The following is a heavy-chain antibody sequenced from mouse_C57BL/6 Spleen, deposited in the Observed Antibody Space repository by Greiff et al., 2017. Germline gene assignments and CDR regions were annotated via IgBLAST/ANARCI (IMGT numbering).Heavy chain of an antibody. D-gene: IGHD2-5*01. CDR3: ARPHSNYLDY. V-gene: IGHV1-50*01. CDR1: GYTFTSYW. Sequence: QVQLQQSGAELVKPGASVKLSCKASGYTFTSYWMQWVKQRPGQGLEWIGEIDPSDSYTNYNQKFKGKATLTVDTSSSTAYMQLSSLTSEDSAVYYCARPHSNYLDYWGQGTTLTVSS. CDR2: IDPSDSYT. J-gene: IGHJ2*01.